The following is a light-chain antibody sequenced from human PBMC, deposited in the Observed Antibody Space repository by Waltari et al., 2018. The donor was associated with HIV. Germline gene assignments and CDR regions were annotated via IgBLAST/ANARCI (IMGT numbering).Light chain of an antibody. J-gene: IGKJ4*01. Sequence: DILMTQYPVSLAVSLGARATLNCKSRKTLLSSSNNKNYLAWYQHKPGQPPKLLIYWASTRQSGVPDRFSGSGSGTNFTLTINKLQSEDVATYYCQQYYRTPLTFGGGTKVGLK. V-gene: IGKV4-1*01. CDR1: KTLLSSSNNKNY. CDR3: QQYYRTPLT. CDR2: WAS.